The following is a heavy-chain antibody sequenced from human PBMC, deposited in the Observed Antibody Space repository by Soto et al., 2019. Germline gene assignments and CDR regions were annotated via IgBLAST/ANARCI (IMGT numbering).Heavy chain of an antibody. D-gene: IGHD6-19*01. CDR2: IDGGGGST. V-gene: IGHV3-23*01. J-gene: IGHJ6*01. CDR3: AKSDVAAASMDV. CDR1: GFTFNNYA. Sequence: GSLRLSCAASGFTFNNYAMTWVRQAPGKGLEWVSTIDGGGGSTFYGDSVKGRFTISRDNSKNTLFLQMNSLRAEDAALYYCAKSDVAAASMDVWGQGTPVTVSS.